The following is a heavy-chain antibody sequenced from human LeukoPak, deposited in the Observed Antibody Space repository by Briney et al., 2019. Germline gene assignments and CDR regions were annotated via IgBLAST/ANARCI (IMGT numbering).Heavy chain of an antibody. J-gene: IGHJ6*02. CDR2: ISSSGSTI. CDR3: AREGDYYYYGMDV. CDR1: GFTFNIYA. Sequence: GGSLRLSCAASGFTFNIYAMNWVRQAPGKGLEWVSYISSSGSTIYYADSVKGRFTISRDNAKNSLYLQTNSLRAEDTAVYYCAREGDYYYYGMDVWGQGTTVTVSS. V-gene: IGHV3-48*03.